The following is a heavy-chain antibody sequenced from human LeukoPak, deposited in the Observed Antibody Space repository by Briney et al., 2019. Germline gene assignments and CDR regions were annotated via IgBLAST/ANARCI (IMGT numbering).Heavy chain of an antibody. D-gene: IGHD2-8*01. CDR2: IHHRGGT. Sequence: SETLSLTCAVSGGSISSDNWWSWVRQPPGKRLEWIGEIHHRGGTNYNPSLQSRVTISVDKSNNHFSLRLTSVTAADTAVYYCARCSAVDIVLMVYAIPSEFDYWGQGTLVTVSS. J-gene: IGHJ4*02. V-gene: IGHV4-4*02. CDR1: GGSISSDNW. CDR3: ARCSAVDIVLMVYAIPSEFDY.